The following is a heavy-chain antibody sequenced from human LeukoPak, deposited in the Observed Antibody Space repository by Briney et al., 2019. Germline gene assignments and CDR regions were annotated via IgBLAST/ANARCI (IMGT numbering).Heavy chain of an antibody. CDR1: GFTFSNYW. CDR3: ARGRY. CDR2: IKQDGSDK. D-gene: IGHD5-24*01. V-gene: IGHV3-7*01. J-gene: IGHJ4*02. Sequence: GGSLRLSCAAYGFTFSNYWMSWVRQAPGKGLEWVASIKQDGSDKYYVDSVKGRFTISRDNAKNSLYLQMNSLRAEDTAVYYCARGRYWGQGTLVTVSS.